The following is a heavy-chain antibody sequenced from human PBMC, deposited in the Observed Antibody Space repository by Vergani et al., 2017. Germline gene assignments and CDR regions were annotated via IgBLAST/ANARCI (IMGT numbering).Heavy chain of an antibody. V-gene: IGHV1-69*02. CDR1: GGTFSSYT. Sequence: QVQLVQSGAEVKKPGSSVKVSCKASGGTFSSYTISWVRQAPGQGLEWMGRIIPILGIANYAQKFQGRVTITADKSTSTAYMELSSLRSEDTAVYYCARVLTRYSSGWETEDYYYYGMDVWGQGTTVTVSS. CDR3: ARVLTRYSSGWETEDYYYYGMDV. J-gene: IGHJ6*02. CDR2: IIPILGIA. D-gene: IGHD6-19*01.